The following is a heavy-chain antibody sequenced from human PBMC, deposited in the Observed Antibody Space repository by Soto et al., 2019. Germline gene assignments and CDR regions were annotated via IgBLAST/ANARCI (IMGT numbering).Heavy chain of an antibody. CDR2: MNPSDSRT. Sequence: QVHLVQSGAEVKKPGASVKLSCKASGYTFTSNYLYWVRQAPGQGLEWLGMMNPSDSRTTYARNCQGRVTMTRDTSTSTVYMEVTRLRSEDTAVYFCARGSSNCLWYFDLWGRGTLVTVSS. CDR1: GYTFTSNY. D-gene: IGHD6-13*01. CDR3: ARGSSNCLWYFDL. J-gene: IGHJ2*01. V-gene: IGHV1-46*03.